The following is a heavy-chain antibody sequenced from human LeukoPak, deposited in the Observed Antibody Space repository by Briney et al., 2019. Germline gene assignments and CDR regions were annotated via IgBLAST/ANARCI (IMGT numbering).Heavy chain of an antibody. Sequence: GPSLRLSCEASGFTFRTYGMTWVRQPPGKGMEWLSGITGSSTWTYYADSVKGRFTISRDNSKNTLHLQMDSLRAEDTAIYYCARELVSLGTGYFDLWGRGALVTVSS. V-gene: IGHV3-23*01. CDR1: GFTFRTYG. CDR2: ITGSSTWT. J-gene: IGHJ2*01. D-gene: IGHD7-27*01. CDR3: ARELVSLGTGYFDL.